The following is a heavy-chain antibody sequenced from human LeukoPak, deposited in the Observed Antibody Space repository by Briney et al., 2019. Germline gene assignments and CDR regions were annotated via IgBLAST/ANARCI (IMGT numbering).Heavy chain of an antibody. Sequence: PGGSLRLSCAASGFTFSSYSMNWVRQAPGKGLEWVSSISSSSSYIYYADSVKGRFTISRDNAKNSLYLQMNSLRAEDTAVYYCARDHLPAYYDILTGTSNWFDPWGQGTLVTVPS. D-gene: IGHD3-9*01. CDR1: GFTFSSYS. CDR3: ARDHLPAYYDILTGTSNWFDP. CDR2: ISSSSSYI. V-gene: IGHV3-21*01. J-gene: IGHJ5*02.